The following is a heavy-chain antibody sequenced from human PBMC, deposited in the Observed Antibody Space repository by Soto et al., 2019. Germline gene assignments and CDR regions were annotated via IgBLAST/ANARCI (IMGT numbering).Heavy chain of an antibody. V-gene: IGHV4-31*11. CDR3: ARVSCGGGSCFDY. Sequence: QVPLQESGPGLVKPSQTLSLTCAVSGGSISSGGYYWSWIRQLPEKGLEWIGYIYYSGTTHYNPSLKSRVSISVDMSKNQFSLKLNSVTAADTAVYYCARVSCGGGSCFDYWGQGTLVTVSS. J-gene: IGHJ4*02. D-gene: IGHD2-15*01. CDR1: GGSISSGGYY. CDR2: IYYSGTT.